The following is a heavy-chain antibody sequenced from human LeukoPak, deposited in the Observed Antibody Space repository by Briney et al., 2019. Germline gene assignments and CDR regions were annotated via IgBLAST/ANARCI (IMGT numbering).Heavy chain of an antibody. D-gene: IGHD3-10*01. CDR1: GFTFSSYA. V-gene: IGHV3-23*01. Sequence: PGGSLRLSCAASGFTFSSYAMSWVRHAPGKGLEWVSAISGSGGSTYYADSVKGRFTISRDNSKNTLYLQMNSLRAEDTAVYYCAKDPTTYGSGSPYYWGQGTLVTVSS. CDR3: AKDPTTYGSGSPYY. CDR2: ISGSGGST. J-gene: IGHJ4*02.